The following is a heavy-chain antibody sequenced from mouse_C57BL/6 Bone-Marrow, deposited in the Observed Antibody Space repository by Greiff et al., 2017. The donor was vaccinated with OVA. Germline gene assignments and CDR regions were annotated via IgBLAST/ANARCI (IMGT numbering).Heavy chain of an antibody. CDR2: INSDGGST. V-gene: IGHV5-2*01. D-gene: IGHD4-1*02. CDR3: ARHSTGYAMDY. Sequence: DVMLVESGGGLVQPGESLKLSCESNEYEFPSHDMSWVRKTPEKRLELVAAINSDGGSTYYPDTMESRFIISRDNTEKTLYLQLSSLRSEDTALYYCARHSTGYAMDYWGQGTSVTVSS. CDR1: EYEFPSHD. J-gene: IGHJ4*01.